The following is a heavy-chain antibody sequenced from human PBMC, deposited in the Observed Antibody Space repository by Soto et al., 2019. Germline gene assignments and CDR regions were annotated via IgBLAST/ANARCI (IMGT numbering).Heavy chain of an antibody. CDR1: GGSFSGYY. J-gene: IGHJ6*03. Sequence: SETLSLTCAVYGGSFSGYYWSWIRQPPGKGLEWIGEINHSGSTNYNPSLKSRVTISVDTSKNQFSLKLSSVTAADTAVYYCARGERPYYYYYMDVWGKGTTVTVSS. CDR2: INHSGST. V-gene: IGHV4-34*01. CDR3: ARGERPYYYYYMDV. D-gene: IGHD1-1*01.